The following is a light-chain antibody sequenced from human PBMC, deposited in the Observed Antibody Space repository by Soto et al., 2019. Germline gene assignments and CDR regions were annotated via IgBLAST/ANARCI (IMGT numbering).Light chain of an antibody. CDR1: QGINNY. V-gene: IGKV1-17*03. Sequence: DIQMTQSPSAVSASIGDRVTITCRASQGINNYLAWFQQKPGKAPKRLIYAASTLQTGVPSRFSGSGSGTEFTLTITSLQSEDFALYYCQQYNNWPPVTFGQGTRLEIK. J-gene: IGKJ5*01. CDR3: QQYNNWPPVT. CDR2: AAS.